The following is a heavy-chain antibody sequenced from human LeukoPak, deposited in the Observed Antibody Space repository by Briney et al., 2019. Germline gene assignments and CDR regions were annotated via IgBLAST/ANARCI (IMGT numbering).Heavy chain of an antibody. CDR3: ARGGNDYYDSSGSLDY. CDR2: IYHSGST. J-gene: IGHJ4*02. V-gene: IGHV4-4*02. D-gene: IGHD3-22*01. Sequence: SGTLSLTCAVSGGSISSSNWWSWVRQPPGKGLEWIGEIYHSGSTNYNPSLKSRVTISVDKSKNQFSLKLSSVTAADTAVYYCARGGNDYYDSSGSLDYWGQGTLVTVSS. CDR1: GGSISSSNW.